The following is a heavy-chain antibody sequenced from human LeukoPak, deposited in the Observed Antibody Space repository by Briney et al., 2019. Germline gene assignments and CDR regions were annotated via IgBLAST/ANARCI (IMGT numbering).Heavy chain of an antibody. CDR3: AKEGLWFGDRSFDY. V-gene: IGHV3-30*02. CDR1: GFTFSSYG. CDR2: IRYDRSNK. Sequence: GGSLRLSCAASGFTFSSYGTHWVRQAPGKGLEWVAFIRYDRSNKYYADSVKGRFTISRDNSKNTLYLQMNSLRAEDTAVYYCAKEGLWFGDRSFDYWGQGTLVTVSS. D-gene: IGHD3-10*01. J-gene: IGHJ4*02.